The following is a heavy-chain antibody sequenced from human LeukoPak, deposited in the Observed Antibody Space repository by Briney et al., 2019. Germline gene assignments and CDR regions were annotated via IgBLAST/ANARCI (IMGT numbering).Heavy chain of an antibody. CDR1: GFTFSSYG. Sequence: GGTLRLSCAASGFTFSSYGMSWVRQAPGKGLEWVSAISGSGGSTYYADSVKGRFTISRDNSKNTLYLQMNSLRAEDTAVYYCAKDQTRTTVTHFDNWGQGTLVTVSS. CDR3: AKDQTRTTVTHFDN. V-gene: IGHV3-23*01. D-gene: IGHD4-11*01. CDR2: ISGSGGST. J-gene: IGHJ4*02.